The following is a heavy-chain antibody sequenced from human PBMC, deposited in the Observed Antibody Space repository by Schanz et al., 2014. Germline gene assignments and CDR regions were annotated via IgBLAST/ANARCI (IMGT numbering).Heavy chain of an antibody. CDR3: ARVRAYDYGAEAHGMDV. Sequence: EVQLVESGGGLVKPGGSLRLSCAASGFAFSAYSMNWVRQAPGKGLEWVSSISSSGSYIYFPDSVKGRFTISRDNAKNSLESQMNSLRAEDTAVYYCARVRAYDYGAEAHGMDVWGHGTTVTFSS. CDR2: ISSSGSYI. J-gene: IGHJ6*02. CDR1: GFAFSAYS. D-gene: IGHD4-17*01. V-gene: IGHV3-21*01.